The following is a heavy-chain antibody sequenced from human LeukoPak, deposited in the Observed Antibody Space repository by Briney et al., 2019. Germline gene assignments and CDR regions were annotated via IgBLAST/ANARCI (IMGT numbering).Heavy chain of an antibody. D-gene: IGHD2-2*02. CDR3: VRAVPAAILGAFDI. Sequence: LSGRSLRLSCAASGFTFDDYAMHWVRQAPGKGLEWVSGVSWNSGSMDYADSVKGRFTISRDNAKNSLYLQMSSLRAEDTAIYYCVRAVPAAILGAFDIWGQGTMVTVSS. CDR1: GFTFDDYA. J-gene: IGHJ3*02. CDR2: VSWNSGSM. V-gene: IGHV3-9*01.